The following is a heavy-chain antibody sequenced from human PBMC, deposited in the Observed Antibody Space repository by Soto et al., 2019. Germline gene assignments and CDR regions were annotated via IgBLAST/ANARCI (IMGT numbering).Heavy chain of an antibody. CDR2: ISGSGGST. CDR1: GFTFSSYA. D-gene: IGHD6-19*01. CDR3: AKGIGQWLARGPYYFDY. J-gene: IGHJ4*02. V-gene: IGHV3-23*01. Sequence: GGSLRLSCAASGFTFSSYAMSWVRQAPGKGLEWVSAISGSGGSTYYADSVKGRFTISRDNSKNTLYLQMNSLRAEDTAVYYCAKGIGQWLARGPYYFDYWGQGTLVTASS.